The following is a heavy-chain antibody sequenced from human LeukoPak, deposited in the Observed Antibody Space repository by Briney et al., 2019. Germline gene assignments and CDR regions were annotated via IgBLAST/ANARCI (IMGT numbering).Heavy chain of an antibody. CDR1: DGSISSYH. CDR2: IYSSGST. D-gene: IGHD1-26*01. V-gene: IGHV4-4*07. J-gene: IGHJ5*02. Sequence: KSSETLSLTCTVCDGSISSYHWSWIRQSAGKGLEWIGRIYSSGSTNYNPSLKSRVTMSVDTSKNQFSLKLSSVTAADTAVYYCARGLKYSGTYGWFDPWGQGTPVTVSP. CDR3: ARGLKYSGTYGWFDP.